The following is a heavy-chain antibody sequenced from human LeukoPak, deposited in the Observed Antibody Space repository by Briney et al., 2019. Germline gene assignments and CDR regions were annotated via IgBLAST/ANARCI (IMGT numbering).Heavy chain of an antibody. CDR3: ARGLRPIFGVVQNDAFDI. Sequence: ASVKVSCRASGYTFTSYDINWVRQATGQGLEWMGWMSPNSGNTGYAQKFQGRVTMTRNTSISTAYMELSSLRSEDTAVYYCARGLRPIFGVVQNDAFDIWGQGTMVTVSS. D-gene: IGHD3-3*01. CDR2: MSPNSGNT. V-gene: IGHV1-8*01. J-gene: IGHJ3*02. CDR1: GYTFTSYD.